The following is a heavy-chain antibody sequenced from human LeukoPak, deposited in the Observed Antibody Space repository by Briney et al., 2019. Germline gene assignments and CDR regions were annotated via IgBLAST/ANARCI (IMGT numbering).Heavy chain of an antibody. CDR2: INPSGGST. Sequence: ASVKVSCKASGGTFSSYAISWVRQAPGQGLEWMGIINPSGGSTSYAQKFQGRVTMTRDTSASAVSIELSSLRSEDTAVYYCARANYGSGSRPLDYWGQGTLVTVSS. CDR3: ARANYGSGSRPLDY. J-gene: IGHJ4*02. V-gene: IGHV1-46*01. CDR1: GGTFSSYA. D-gene: IGHD3-10*01.